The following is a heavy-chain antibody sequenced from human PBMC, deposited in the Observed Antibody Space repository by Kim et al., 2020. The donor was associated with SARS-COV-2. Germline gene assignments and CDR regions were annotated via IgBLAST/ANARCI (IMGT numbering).Heavy chain of an antibody. CDR1: GFTFSDHY. V-gene: IGHV3-72*01. CDR3: TRSSDTWYNWFDP. D-gene: IGHD3-22*01. J-gene: IGHJ5*02. CDR2: VRNKANSYTT. Sequence: GGSLRLSCAASGFTFSDHYIDWVRQAPGKGLEWVGRVRNKANSYTTEYAASVKGRFTISRDDSSLYLQMNSLKTEDTARYYCTRSSDTWYNWFDPWGQGT.